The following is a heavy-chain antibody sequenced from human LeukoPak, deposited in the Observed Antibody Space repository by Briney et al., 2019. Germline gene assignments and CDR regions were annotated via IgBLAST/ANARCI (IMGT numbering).Heavy chain of an antibody. D-gene: IGHD4/OR15-4a*01. CDR3: ARRAGAYSHPYDY. V-gene: IGHV3-53*01. Sequence: GGSLRLSCTVPGFTVSSNSMSWGRQAPGKGLEGVSFIYSDNTHYSDSVKGRFTISRDNSKNTLYLQMNSVRAEDTAVYYCARRAGAYSHPYDYWGQGTLVTVSS. CDR1: GFTVSSNS. CDR2: IYSDNT. J-gene: IGHJ4*02.